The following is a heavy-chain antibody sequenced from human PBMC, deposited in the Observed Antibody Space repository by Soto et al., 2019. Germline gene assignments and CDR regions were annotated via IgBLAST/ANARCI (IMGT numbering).Heavy chain of an antibody. CDR3: ARVGDYGALTY. J-gene: IGHJ4*02. V-gene: IGHV3-9*01. CDR1: GFTFDDYA. Sequence: EVQLVESGGGLVQPGRSLRLSCAASGFTFDDYAMHWVRQAPGKGLEWVSGISWNSGSIGYADSVKGRFTISRDNAKNSLYLQMNSLRAEDTALYYCARVGDYGALTYWGQGTLVTVSS. D-gene: IGHD4-17*01. CDR2: ISWNSGSI.